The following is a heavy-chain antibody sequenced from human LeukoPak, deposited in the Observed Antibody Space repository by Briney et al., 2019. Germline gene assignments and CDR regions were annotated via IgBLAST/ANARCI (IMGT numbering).Heavy chain of an antibody. CDR1: GGTFCIYA. D-gene: IGHD1-14*01. CDR3: ARAALTSPQPFDY. V-gene: IGHV1-69*13. J-gene: IGHJ4*02. CDR2: IIPIFGTA. Sequence: ASVKVSCKASGGTFCIYAISWVRPAPGQGLECMGGIIPIFGTANYAQKFQGRVTITADQSTSTAYMELSSLRSEDTAVYYCARAALTSPQPFDYWGQGTLVTVSS.